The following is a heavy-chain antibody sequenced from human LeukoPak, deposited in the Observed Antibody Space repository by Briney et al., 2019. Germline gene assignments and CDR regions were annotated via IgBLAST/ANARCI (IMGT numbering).Heavy chain of an antibody. V-gene: IGHV3-9*03. CDR1: GFTFGSYA. D-gene: IGHD2-2*01. J-gene: IGHJ6*03. CDR2: ISWNSGSI. Sequence: PGGSLRLSCAASGFTFGSYAMHWVRQAPGKGPEWVSGISWNSGSIGYADSVKGRFTISRDNAKNSLYLQMNSLRGEDMALYYCAKDIGTSSYYYMDVWGKGTTVTVSS. CDR3: AKDIGTSSYYYMDV.